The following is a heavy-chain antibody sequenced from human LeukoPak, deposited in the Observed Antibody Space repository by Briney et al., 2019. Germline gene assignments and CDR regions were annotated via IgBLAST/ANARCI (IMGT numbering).Heavy chain of an antibody. Sequence: PSETLSLTCTVSGGSISSSSYYWSWIRQPPGKGLEWIGEINHSGSTNYNPSLKSRVTISVDTSKNQFSLKLSSVTAADTAVYYCARAIITMVRGVIFHYYFDYWGQGTLVTVSS. V-gene: IGHV4-39*07. CDR1: GGSISSSSYY. D-gene: IGHD3-10*01. CDR2: INHSGST. J-gene: IGHJ4*02. CDR3: ARAIITMVRGVIFHYYFDY.